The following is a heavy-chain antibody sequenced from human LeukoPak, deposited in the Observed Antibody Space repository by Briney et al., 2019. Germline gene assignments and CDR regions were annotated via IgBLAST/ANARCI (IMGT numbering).Heavy chain of an antibody. CDR2: INPNSGDT. Sequence: ASVKDSCKASGYTFIGYYIHWVRQAPGQGLEWMGRINPNSGDTNHAQKFQGRVTMTRDTSINTAYMELSRLRSDDTAVYYCATTYCTGECHSEKGYWGQGTLVTVSS. CDR3: ATTYCTGECHSEKGY. D-gene: IGHD2-21*01. J-gene: IGHJ4*02. V-gene: IGHV1-2*06. CDR1: GYTFIGYY.